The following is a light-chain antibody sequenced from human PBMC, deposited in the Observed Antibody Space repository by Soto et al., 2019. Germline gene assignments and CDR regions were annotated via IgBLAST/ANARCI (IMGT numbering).Light chain of an antibody. CDR2: DAS. J-gene: IGKJ4*01. CDR3: QQRSKWPRT. V-gene: IGKV3-11*01. CDR1: QSVSRY. Sequence: EIVLTQSPATLSLSPGERATLSCRASQSVSRYLAWYQQKPGQAPRLLIHDASNRATGIPARFSGSGSGKDFTLTISSLEPEDFAVYYCQQRSKWPRTLGGGTKVEIK.